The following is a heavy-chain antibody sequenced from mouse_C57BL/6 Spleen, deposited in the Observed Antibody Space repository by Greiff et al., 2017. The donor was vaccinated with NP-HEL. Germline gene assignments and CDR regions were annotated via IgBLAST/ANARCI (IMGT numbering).Heavy chain of an antibody. D-gene: IGHD2-5*01. V-gene: IGHV5-17*01. CDR3: ARTPAYYSNYGYYFDY. CDR1: GFTFSDYG. Sequence: EVKLVESGGGLVKPGGSLKLSCAASGFTFSDYGMHWVRQAPEKGLEWVAYISSGSSTIYYADTVKGRFTISRDNAKNTLFLQMTSLRSEDTAMYYCARTPAYYSNYGYYFDYWGQGTTLTVSS. CDR2: ISSGSSTI. J-gene: IGHJ2*01.